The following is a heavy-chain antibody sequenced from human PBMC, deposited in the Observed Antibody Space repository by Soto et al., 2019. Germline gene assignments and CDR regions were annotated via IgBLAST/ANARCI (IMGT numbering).Heavy chain of an antibody. CDR1: GGSISSSRYY. V-gene: IGHV4-39*01. J-gene: IGHJ4*02. D-gene: IGHD6-6*01. Sequence: SETLSLTCTVSGGSISSSRYYWGWIRQPPGKGLEWIGSIYYSGSTYYNPSLKSRVTISVDTSKNRCSLKLSSVTAADTAVHYCARREGSSSSTTYYFDYWGEGSLFTIT. CDR2: IYYSGST. CDR3: ARREGSSSSTTYYFDY.